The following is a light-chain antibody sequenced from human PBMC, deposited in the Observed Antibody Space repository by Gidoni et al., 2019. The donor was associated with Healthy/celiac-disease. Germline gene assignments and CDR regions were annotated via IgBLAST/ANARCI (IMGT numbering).Light chain of an antibody. CDR1: QSVLYSSNNKNF. V-gene: IGKV4-1*01. J-gene: IGKJ1*01. CDR3: QQYYSTPQT. Sequence: DIVLPQLPHSLAASLGARATINCKPSQSVLYSSNNKNFLAWYQQKPGQPPKLLIYWASTRESGVPDRFSGSGSGTDFTLTISSLQAEDVAVYYCQQYYSTPQTFGQGTKVEIK. CDR2: WAS.